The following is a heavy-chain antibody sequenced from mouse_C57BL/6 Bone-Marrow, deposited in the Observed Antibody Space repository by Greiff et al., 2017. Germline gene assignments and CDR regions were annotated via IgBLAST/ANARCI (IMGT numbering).Heavy chain of an antibody. J-gene: IGHJ1*03. D-gene: IGHD1-1*01. Sequence: QVQLQQPGAELVKPGASVKMSCKASGYTFTSYWITWVKQRPGQGLEWIGDIYPGSGSTNYNEKFKSKDTLTVDTSSSTAYMPLSSLTSEDSAVYDCARSARGVDYYGSSYRWYFDVWGTGTTVTVSS. V-gene: IGHV1-55*01. CDR3: ARSARGVDYYGSSYRWYFDV. CDR1: GYTFTSYW. CDR2: IYPGSGST.